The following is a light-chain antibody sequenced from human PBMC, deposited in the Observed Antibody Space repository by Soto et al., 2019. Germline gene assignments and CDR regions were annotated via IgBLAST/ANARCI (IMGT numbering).Light chain of an antibody. V-gene: IGKV3-20*01. J-gene: IGKJ1*01. CDR1: QSVDGTY. CDR2: GAS. CDR3: QHYDSFRT. Sequence: IVLTQSPGTLSLSPGESATLSCRASQSVDGTYITWYQQKPGQAPRLLIYGASGRATGIPDRFSGSGSGTDFTLTISSLEPEDFAVYYCQHYDSFRTFRQGTKVDIK.